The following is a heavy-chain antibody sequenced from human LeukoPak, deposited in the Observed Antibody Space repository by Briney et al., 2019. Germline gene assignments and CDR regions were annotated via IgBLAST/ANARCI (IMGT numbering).Heavy chain of an antibody. CDR3: AGKRDGSSWYYYGMDV. CDR1: GFTFSSYS. Sequence: GGSLRLSCAASGFTFSSYSMNWVRQAPGKGLEWVSSISSSSSYIYYADSVKGRFTISRDNAKNSLYLQMNSLRAEDTAVYYCAGKRDGSSWYYYGMDVWGQGTTVTVSS. D-gene: IGHD6-13*01. J-gene: IGHJ6*02. V-gene: IGHV3-21*01. CDR2: ISSSSSYI.